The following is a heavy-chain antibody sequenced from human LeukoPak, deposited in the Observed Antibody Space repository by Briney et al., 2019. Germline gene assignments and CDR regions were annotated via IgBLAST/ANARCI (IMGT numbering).Heavy chain of an antibody. CDR2: IYYSGST. Sequence: SETLSLTCAVYGGSFSGYYWSWLRQPPGKGLEWIGYIYYSGSTNYNPSLKSRVTISVDTSKNQFSLKLSSVTAADTAVYYCARGEYYYDSSGYFDYWGQGTLVTVSS. V-gene: IGHV4-59*01. CDR1: GGSFSGYY. J-gene: IGHJ4*02. D-gene: IGHD3-22*01. CDR3: ARGEYYYDSSGYFDY.